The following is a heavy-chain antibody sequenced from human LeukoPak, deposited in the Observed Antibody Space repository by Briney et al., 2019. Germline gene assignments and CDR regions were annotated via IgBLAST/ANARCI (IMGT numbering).Heavy chain of an antibody. CDR3: ARVPRSYYYYYMDV. CDR1: GGSISGYH. CDR2: IYYSGSS. V-gene: IGHV4-59*01. Sequence: PSETLSLTCNVSGGSISGYHWSWIRQPPGKGLEWLGYIYYSGSSNYNPPLKSRVTMSADTSKNQFSLKLSSVTAADTAVYYCARVPRSYYYYYMDVWGKGTTVTVSS. J-gene: IGHJ6*03.